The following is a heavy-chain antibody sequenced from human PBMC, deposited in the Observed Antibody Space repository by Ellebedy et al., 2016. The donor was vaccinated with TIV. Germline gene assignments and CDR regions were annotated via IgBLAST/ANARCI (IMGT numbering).Heavy chain of an antibody. CDR2: IYGRGRGI. D-gene: IGHD3-16*01. CDR3: AKDQVGGDGRWVFDI. CDR1: GFTFSTFS. Sequence: GESLKISCAASGFTFSTFSMGWVRQSPGKGLEWVSGIYGRGRGISYSDSVKGRFTISRDNSKNTLYLQMNNLRAEDTAIYYCAKDQVGGDGRWVFDIWGQGTMVTVSS. V-gene: IGHV3-23*01. J-gene: IGHJ3*02.